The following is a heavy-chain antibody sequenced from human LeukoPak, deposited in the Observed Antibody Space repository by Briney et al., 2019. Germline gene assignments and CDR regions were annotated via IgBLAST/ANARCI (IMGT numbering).Heavy chain of an antibody. CDR3: ARGPLPQNSSGWYAVFDI. V-gene: IGHV1-18*01. D-gene: IGHD6-19*01. J-gene: IGHJ3*02. CDR1: GYTFTSYG. Sequence: ASVKVSCKASGYTFTSYGISWVRQAPGQGLECMGWISAYNGNTNYAQKLQGRVTMTTDTSTSTAYMELRSLRSDDTAVYYCARGPLPQNSSGWYAVFDIWGQGTMVTVSS. CDR2: ISAYNGNT.